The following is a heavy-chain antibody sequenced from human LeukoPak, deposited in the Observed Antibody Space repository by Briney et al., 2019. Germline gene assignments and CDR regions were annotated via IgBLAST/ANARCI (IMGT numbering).Heavy chain of an antibody. CDR3: ARSAAAKNWFDP. CDR1: GFTVSSNY. D-gene: IGHD6-13*01. CDR2: IYSGGST. V-gene: IGHV3-66*02. J-gene: IGHJ5*02. Sequence: GGSLRLSCAASGFTVSSNYMSWVRRAPGKGLEWVSVIYSGGSTYYADSVKGRFTISRDNSKNTLYLQMNSLRAEDTAVYYCARSAAAKNWFDPWGQGTLVTVSS.